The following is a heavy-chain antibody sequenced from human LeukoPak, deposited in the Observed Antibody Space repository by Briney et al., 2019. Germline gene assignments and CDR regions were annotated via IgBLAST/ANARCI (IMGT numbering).Heavy chain of an antibody. V-gene: IGHV3-48*03. CDR2: ISSSGSTI. CDR3: AELGITMIGGV. J-gene: IGHJ6*04. Sequence: GGSLRLSCAAAGFTFSSYEMNWVRQAPGKGLEWVSYISSSGSTIYYADSVKGRFTISRDKAKNSLYLQMNSLRAEDTSVYYCAELGITMIGGVWGKGTTVTISS. CDR1: GFTFSSYE. D-gene: IGHD3-10*02.